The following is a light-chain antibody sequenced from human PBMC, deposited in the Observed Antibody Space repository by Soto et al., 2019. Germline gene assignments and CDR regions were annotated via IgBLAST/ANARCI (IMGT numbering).Light chain of an antibody. V-gene: IGLV2-8*01. CDR1: SSDVGGYNY. CDR2: EVS. J-gene: IGLJ1*01. CDR3: SSYSGTNSHYA. Sequence: QSALTQPPSASGSFGQSVTISCTGTSSDVGGYNYVSWYQQHPGKAPKLMIYEVSERPSGVPDRFSGSKSGNTASLTVPGLQADDEADYYCSSYSGTNSHYAFGTGTKVTVL.